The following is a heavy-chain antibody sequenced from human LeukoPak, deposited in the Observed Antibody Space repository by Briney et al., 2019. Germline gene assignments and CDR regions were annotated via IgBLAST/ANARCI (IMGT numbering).Heavy chain of an antibody. CDR2: IKADGVFT. J-gene: IGHJ4*02. D-gene: IGHD2-8*01. V-gene: IGHV3-30*02. Sequence: PGGSLRLSCEGSGFAFNVFGMHWIRQAPGKGLEGVAFIKADGVFTNYAEAVKGRFTISRDNSDNTVFLQMESVRPDDTAVYYCARKLMSSRRFEYWDQGTLVTVSS. CDR1: GFAFNVFG. CDR3: ARKLMSSRRFEY.